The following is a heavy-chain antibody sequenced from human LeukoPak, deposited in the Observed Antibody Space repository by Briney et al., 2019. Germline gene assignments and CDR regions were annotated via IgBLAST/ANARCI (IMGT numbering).Heavy chain of an antibody. D-gene: IGHD2-2*01. CDR3: ARVGFGVRDCSSTSCYEDFDY. CDR2: ISAYNCNT. Sequence: ASVKVSCKASGDTFSSHYVSWVRQAPGQGLEWMGWISAYNCNTNYAQKLQGRVTMTTDTSTSTAYMELRSLRSDDTAVYYCARVGFGVRDCSSTSCYEDFDYWGQGTLVTVSS. J-gene: IGHJ4*02. CDR1: GDTFSSHY. V-gene: IGHV1-18*01.